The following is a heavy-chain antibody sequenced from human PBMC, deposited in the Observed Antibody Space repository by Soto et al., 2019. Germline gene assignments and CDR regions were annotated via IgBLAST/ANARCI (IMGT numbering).Heavy chain of an antibody. D-gene: IGHD6-6*01. V-gene: IGHV1-69*02. CDR3: ARALAEYKGTHYNWFDP. J-gene: IGHJ5*02. Sequence: QVQLVQSGAEVKKPGSSVKVSCKASGGTFSSYTISWVRQAPGQGLEWMGRIIPILGIANYAQKFQGRVTITAGKSTGTASMELSSLRSEDTDVYYCARALAEYKGTHYNWFDPWGQGTLVTVSS. CDR1: GGTFSSYT. CDR2: IIPILGIA.